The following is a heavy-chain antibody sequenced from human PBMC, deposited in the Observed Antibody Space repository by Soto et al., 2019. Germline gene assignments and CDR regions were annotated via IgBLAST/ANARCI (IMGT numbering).Heavy chain of an antibody. J-gene: IGHJ6*02. CDR1: GDGFTSYW. Sequence: GXSLTISCQGSGDGFTSYWIGWVRPMTGKGLEWMGIIYPGDSDTRYSPSFQGQVTISADKSISTAYLQWSSLKASDTAMYYCARLADLYYYYGMDGWGQGTTVTVS. CDR2: IYPGDSDT. CDR3: ARLADLYYYYGMDG. V-gene: IGHV5-51*01.